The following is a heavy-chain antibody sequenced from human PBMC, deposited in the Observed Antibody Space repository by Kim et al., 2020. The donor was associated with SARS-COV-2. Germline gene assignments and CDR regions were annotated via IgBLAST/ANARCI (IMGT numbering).Heavy chain of an antibody. CDR3: ATGDSSGWYETFDY. Sequence: AQKFQGRVTMTEDTSTDTAYMELSSLRSEDTAVYYCATGDSSGWYETFDYWGQGTLVTVSS. V-gene: IGHV1-24*01. J-gene: IGHJ4*02. D-gene: IGHD6-19*01.